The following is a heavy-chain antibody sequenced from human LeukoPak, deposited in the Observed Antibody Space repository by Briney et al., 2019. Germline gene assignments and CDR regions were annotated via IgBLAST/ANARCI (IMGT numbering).Heavy chain of an antibody. J-gene: IGHJ4*02. D-gene: IGHD1-26*01. Sequence: GGSLTLSCAASGFTFSSYAMSWLRQAPATGLEWVSAISGSGGSTYYADYVKGRFTISRDNSKNTLYLQMNSLRAEDTAVYYCAKDGTVRLGGATNRDYFDYRGQGTLVTVSS. CDR2: ISGSGGST. CDR1: GFTFSSYA. CDR3: AKDGTVRLGGATNRDYFDY. V-gene: IGHV3-23*01.